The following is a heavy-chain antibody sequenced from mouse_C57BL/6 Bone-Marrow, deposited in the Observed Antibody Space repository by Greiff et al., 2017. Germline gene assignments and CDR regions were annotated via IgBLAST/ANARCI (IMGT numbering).Heavy chain of an antibody. Sequence: EVQLVESGGDLVKPGGSLKLSCAASGFTFSSYGMSWVRQTPDKRLEWVATLSSGGSYTYYPDSVKGRFTISRDNAKNTLYLQMSSMKSEDTAMYCCASGGRGAYWGQGTLVTVSA. J-gene: IGHJ3*01. CDR2: LSSGGSYT. CDR3: ASGGRGAY. D-gene: IGHD3-1*01. CDR1: GFTFSSYG. V-gene: IGHV5-6*01.